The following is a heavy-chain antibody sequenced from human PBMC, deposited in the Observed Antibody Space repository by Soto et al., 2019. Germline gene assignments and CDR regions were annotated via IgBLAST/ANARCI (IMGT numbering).Heavy chain of an antibody. V-gene: IGHV4-30-2*01. Sequence: KPSETLSLTCAVSGGSISSGGYSWSWIRQPPGKGLEWIGYIYHSGSTYYNPSLKSRVTISVDRSKNQFSLKLSSVTAADTAVYYCARARRTTVTRWFDPWGQGTLVTVSS. CDR3: ARARRTTVTRWFDP. D-gene: IGHD4-17*01. CDR2: IYHSGST. CDR1: GGSISSGGYS. J-gene: IGHJ5*02.